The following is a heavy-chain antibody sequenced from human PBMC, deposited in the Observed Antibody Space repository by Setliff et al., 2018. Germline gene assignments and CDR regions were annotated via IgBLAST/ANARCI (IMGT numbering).Heavy chain of an antibody. CDR2: TIPVFGTT. V-gene: IGHV1-69*05. J-gene: IGHJ6*03. Sequence: ASVKVSCKASGGTFSSYGISWVRQAPGQGLEWMGGTIPVFGTTDYAQKFRGRVTIITDESTSTAFMQLSSLRSEDTAVYYCVREGVDSRSSTDYRYYMDVWGKGTTVTVSS. CDR1: GGTFSSYG. CDR3: VREGVDSRSSTDYRYYMDV. D-gene: IGHD3-22*01.